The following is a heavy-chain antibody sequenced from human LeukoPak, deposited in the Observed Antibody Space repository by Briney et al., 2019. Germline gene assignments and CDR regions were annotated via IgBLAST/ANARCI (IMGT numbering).Heavy chain of an antibody. CDR2: INSDGSST. CDR1: GFTFSDYW. Sequence: PGGSLRLSCAASGFTFSDYWMHWVRQAPGKGLVWVSRINSDGSSTRYADSVKGRFTISRDNAENSVYLHMSSLRAEDTAIYYCARLRPGYLDYWGQGTLVTVSS. V-gene: IGHV3-74*01. J-gene: IGHJ4*02. CDR3: ARLRPGYLDY.